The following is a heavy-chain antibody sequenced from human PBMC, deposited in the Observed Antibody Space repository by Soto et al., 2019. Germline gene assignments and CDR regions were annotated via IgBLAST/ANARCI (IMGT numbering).Heavy chain of an antibody. V-gene: IGHV1-18*01. CDR1: GYTFTSYG. Sequence: QVQLVQSGAEVKKPGASVKVSCKASGYTFTSYGISWVRQAPGQGLEWMGWISAYNGNTNYAQKLQGRVTMTTDTSTSTAYMALRSLRSDDSAVYYCARPGYCSGGSCYSPYYYYGMDVWGQGTTVTVSS. CDR3: ARPGYCSGGSCYSPYYYYGMDV. CDR2: ISAYNGNT. D-gene: IGHD2-15*01. J-gene: IGHJ6*02.